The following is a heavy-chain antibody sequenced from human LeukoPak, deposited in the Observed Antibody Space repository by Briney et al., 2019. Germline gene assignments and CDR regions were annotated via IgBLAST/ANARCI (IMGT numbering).Heavy chain of an antibody. Sequence: ASVKVSCKASGYTVTDYYFHWMRQAPGQGLEWMGWINPKTGGTKFLQKFQGRVTMTRDTSISTAYMELSRLTYDDTAVYYCTRVQGWVWNFFSDYYMDVWGNGTTVIVSS. CDR3: TRVQGWVWNFFSDYYMDV. D-gene: IGHD1-7*01. V-gene: IGHV1-2*02. CDR2: INPKTGGT. J-gene: IGHJ6*03. CDR1: GYTVTDYY.